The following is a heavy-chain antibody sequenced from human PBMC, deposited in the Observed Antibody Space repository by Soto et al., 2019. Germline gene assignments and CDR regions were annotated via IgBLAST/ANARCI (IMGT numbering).Heavy chain of an antibody. V-gene: IGHV3-33*01. J-gene: IGHJ4*02. Sequence: GGSLRLSCAASGFTFTTYGMHWVRQAPGKGLEWVAVIWYDGINKYYADSVKGRFTISRDNSKNTLYLQMNSLRAEDTAVYFCATGGGYCSASSCDHFNYFHYWGQGTLVTVSS. CDR2: IWYDGINK. CDR3: ATGGGYCSASSCDHFNYFHY. D-gene: IGHD2-15*01. CDR1: GFTFTTYG.